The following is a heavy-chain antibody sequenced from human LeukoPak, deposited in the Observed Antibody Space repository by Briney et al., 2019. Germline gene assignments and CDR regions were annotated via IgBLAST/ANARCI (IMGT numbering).Heavy chain of an antibody. CDR2: IYPNASYI. CDR1: GHTFTNNW. V-gene: IGHV5-10-1*04. J-gene: IGHJ4*02. CDR3: AKNLITVTALSPFDY. D-gene: IGHD2-21*02. Sequence: GESLMISCKGSGHTFTNNWIAWVRQMPGKGLEWMGCIYPNASYINYNPAFQGQVTISADKSINTAYLQWSSLKASDTATYYCAKNLITVTALSPFDYWGQGSLVTVSS.